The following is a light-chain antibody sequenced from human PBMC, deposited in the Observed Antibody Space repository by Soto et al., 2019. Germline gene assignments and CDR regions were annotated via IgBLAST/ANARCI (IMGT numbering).Light chain of an antibody. CDR2: DAS. CDR3: QQLNTYSS. J-gene: IGKJ4*01. CDR1: QGINTY. V-gene: IGKV1-9*01. Sequence: DIQLTQSPSFLSASVGYRVTITFRASQGINTYLAWYQQKLGKAPKVLIYDASKLHSGVPSRFSGSGSGTEFTLTISSLQPEDFATYFCQQLNTYSSFGGGTKVDIK.